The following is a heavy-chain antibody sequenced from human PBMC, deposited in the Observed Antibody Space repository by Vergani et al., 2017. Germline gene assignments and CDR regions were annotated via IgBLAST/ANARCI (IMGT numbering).Heavy chain of an antibody. CDR2: ISSSSSYT. V-gene: IGHV3-11*06. CDR3: ARAACYSSGWADY. D-gene: IGHD6-19*01. CDR1: GFTFSDYY. Sequence: QVQLVESGGGLVKPGGSLRLSCAASGFTFSDYYMSWIRQAPGKGLEWVSYISSSSSYTNYADSVKGRFTISRDNAKNSLYLQMNSLRAEDTAVYYCARAACYSSGWADYWGQGTLVTVSS. J-gene: IGHJ4*02.